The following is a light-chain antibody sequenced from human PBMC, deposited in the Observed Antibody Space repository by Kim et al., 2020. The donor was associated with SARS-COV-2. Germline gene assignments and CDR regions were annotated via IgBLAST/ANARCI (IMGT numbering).Light chain of an antibody. CDR2: GAS. V-gene: IGKV3-15*01. CDR3: QQYHSRPIT. CDR1: QSVRSN. Sequence: VYPGERAALSCKASQSVRSNLAWYQQKLGQAPRLLLYGASTRATDIPARFSGSGSGTEFTLTISSLQSEDFAVYYCQQYHSRPITFGQGTRLEIK. J-gene: IGKJ5*01.